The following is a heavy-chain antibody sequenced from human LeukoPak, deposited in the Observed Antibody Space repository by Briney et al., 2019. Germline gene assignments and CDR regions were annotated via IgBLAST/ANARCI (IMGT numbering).Heavy chain of an antibody. D-gene: IGHD4-23*01. CDR2: MYYSGST. CDR3: TRGGSYGGNLNY. Sequence: SQTLSLTCTVSGGSISSGGYYWSWIRQHPGKGLEWIGYMYYSGSTYYNPSLKSRATISVDTSKNQFSLKLSSVTAADTAVYYCTRGGSYGGNLNYWGQGTLDSVSS. J-gene: IGHJ4*02. CDR1: GGSISSGGYY. V-gene: IGHV4-31*03.